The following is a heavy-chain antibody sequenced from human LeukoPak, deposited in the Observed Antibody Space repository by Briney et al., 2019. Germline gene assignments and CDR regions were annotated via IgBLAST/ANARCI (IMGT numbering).Heavy chain of an antibody. J-gene: IGHJ4*02. Sequence: SETLSLTCAVSGVSISSGGYAWSWIRQPPGEGLEWIGYIYHSGSTYYKSSLWSRVTISLDRSKNQFSLTLSSVTAADTAMYYCAGFRYSGYDWEYYFDYWGPGTLVTVSS. CDR1: GVSISSGGYA. V-gene: IGHV4-30-2*01. D-gene: IGHD5-12*01. CDR2: IYHSGST. CDR3: AGFRYSGYDWEYYFDY.